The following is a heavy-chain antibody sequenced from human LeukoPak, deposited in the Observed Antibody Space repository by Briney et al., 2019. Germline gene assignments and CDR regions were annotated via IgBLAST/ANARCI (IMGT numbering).Heavy chain of an antibody. CDR2: VHSSGTT. CDR3: ARNYDFWSGYHN. J-gene: IGHJ4*02. Sequence: SETLSLTCTVSGGSIIGHYWSWIRQSPGRELEWIGYVHSSGTTSFNPSLKSRVTMLVDTSKNQFSLKLSSVTAADTAVYYCARNYDFWSGYHNWGQGTLVTVSS. V-gene: IGHV4-59*11. CDR1: GGSIIGHY. D-gene: IGHD3-3*01.